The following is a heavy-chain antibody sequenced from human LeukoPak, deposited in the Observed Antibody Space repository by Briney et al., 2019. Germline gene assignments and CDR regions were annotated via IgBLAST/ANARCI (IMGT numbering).Heavy chain of an antibody. J-gene: IGHJ6*02. CDR2: INAVNGNT. V-gene: IGHV1-3*01. CDR3: ARDLAVAVVYGMDV. Sequence: ASVKVSCKASGYTFTSYALHWVRQAPGQRLEWMGWINAVNGNTKYSQQFQGRVTITRDTSASTAYMELSSLRSEDTAVYYCARDLAVAVVYGMDVWGQGTTVTVSS. CDR1: GYTFTSYA. D-gene: IGHD6-19*01.